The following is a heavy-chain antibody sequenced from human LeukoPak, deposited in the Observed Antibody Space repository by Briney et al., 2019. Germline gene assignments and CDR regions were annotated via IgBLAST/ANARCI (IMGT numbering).Heavy chain of an antibody. V-gene: IGHV3-7*03. D-gene: IGHD2-15*01. Sequence: GGSLRLSCEVSGPSISHFWMSWIRQTPGKGLEWVAKINRDGQERNYVDSVKGRFTISRDNSKNTLYLQMNSLRAEDTAVYYCAKATSGSCSGTRCYPFDFWGQGTRVTVSS. CDR2: INRDGQER. CDR1: GPSISHFW. CDR3: AKATSGSCSGTRCYPFDF. J-gene: IGHJ4*02.